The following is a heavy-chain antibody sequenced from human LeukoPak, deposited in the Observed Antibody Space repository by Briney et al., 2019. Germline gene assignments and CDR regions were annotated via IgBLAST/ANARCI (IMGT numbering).Heavy chain of an antibody. CDR2: IYPGDSDT. Sequence: GESLKISCKASGYSFTSYWIGWVRQMPGKGLEWMGIIYPGDSDTRYSPSFQGQVTISADKSISTAYLQWSSLKASAIAMYYCARTAGYSAYESFDYWGQGTLVTVSS. CDR1: GYSFTSYW. CDR3: ARTAGYSAYESFDY. V-gene: IGHV5-51*01. D-gene: IGHD5-12*01. J-gene: IGHJ4*02.